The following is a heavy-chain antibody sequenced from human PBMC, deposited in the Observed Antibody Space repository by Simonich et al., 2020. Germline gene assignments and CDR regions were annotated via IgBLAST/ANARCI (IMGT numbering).Heavy chain of an antibody. V-gene: IGHV3-23*01. Sequence: EVQLLECGGGLVQPGGSLRLSCAASGFTFSRYAVSWVSQAQIKRLGWVSPIRGSDDSTNYADSVKDRFTNSRDNSKNTLYLQMNSLRAEDTAVYYCAKDSSLVGATDWFDPWGQGTLVTVSS. D-gene: IGHD1-26*01. CDR2: IRGSDDST. CDR1: GFTFSRYA. J-gene: IGHJ5*02. CDR3: AKDSSLVGATDWFDP.